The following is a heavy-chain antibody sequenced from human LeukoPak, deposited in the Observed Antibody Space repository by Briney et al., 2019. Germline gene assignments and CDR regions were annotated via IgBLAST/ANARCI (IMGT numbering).Heavy chain of an antibody. CDR2: IIPIFGTA. CDR1: GGTFSSYA. Sequence: SVRVSCKASGGTFSSYAISWVRQAPGQGLEWMGGIIPIFGTANYAQKFQGRVTITADESTSTAYMELSSLRSEDTAVYYCATSAAAARDWFDPWGQGTLVTVSS. V-gene: IGHV1-69*13. J-gene: IGHJ5*02. D-gene: IGHD6-13*01. CDR3: ATSAAAARDWFDP.